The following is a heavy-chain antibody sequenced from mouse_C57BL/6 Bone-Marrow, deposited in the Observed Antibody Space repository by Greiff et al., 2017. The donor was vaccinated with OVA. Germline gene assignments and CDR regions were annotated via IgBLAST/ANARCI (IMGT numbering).Heavy chain of an antibody. V-gene: IGHV1-81*01. CDR3: ARSGGYYYFDY. Sequence: VQLQQSGAELARPGASVKLSCKASGYTFTSYGISWVKQRPGQGLEWIGEIYPRSGNTYYNEKFKGKATLTADKSSSTAYMELRSLTSEDSAVYFCARSGGYYYFDYWGQGTTLTVSS. CDR2: IYPRSGNT. D-gene: IGHD2-3*01. J-gene: IGHJ2*01. CDR1: GYTFTSYG.